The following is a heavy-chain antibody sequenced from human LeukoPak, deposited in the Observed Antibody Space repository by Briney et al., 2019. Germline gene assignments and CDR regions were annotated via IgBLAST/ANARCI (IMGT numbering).Heavy chain of an antibody. V-gene: IGHV4-30-2*01. Sequence: PSETLSLTCTVSGGSISSGNYYWSWIRQPPGKGLEWIGYIHHSGSTYYNPSLNSRVTVSVDRSKNQFSLKMTPVTAADTAVYYCARDYHCGGGDCSWVDYWGQGTLVSVSS. CDR2: IHHSGST. CDR3: ARDYHCGGGDCSWVDY. CDR1: GGSISSGNYY. J-gene: IGHJ4*02. D-gene: IGHD2-21*01.